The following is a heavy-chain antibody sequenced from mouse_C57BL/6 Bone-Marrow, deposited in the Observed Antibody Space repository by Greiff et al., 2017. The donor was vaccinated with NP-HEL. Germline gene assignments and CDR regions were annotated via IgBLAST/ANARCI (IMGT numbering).Heavy chain of an antibody. CDR2: IYPGGGYT. Sequence: VQRVESGAELVRPGTSVKMSCKASGYTFTNYWIGWAKQRPGHGLEWIGDIYPGGGYTNYNEKFKGKATLTADKSSSTAYMQFSSLTSEDSAIYYCARSRYDGSSGYFDVWGTGTTVTVSS. D-gene: IGHD1-1*01. J-gene: IGHJ1*03. CDR3: ARSRYDGSSGYFDV. V-gene: IGHV1-63*01. CDR1: GYTFTNYW.